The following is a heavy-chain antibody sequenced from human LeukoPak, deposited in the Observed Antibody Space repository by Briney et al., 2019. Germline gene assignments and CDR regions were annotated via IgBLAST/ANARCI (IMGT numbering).Heavy chain of an antibody. J-gene: IGHJ5*02. CDR2: IYHSGST. V-gene: IGHV4-38-2*02. D-gene: IGHD3-3*01. Sequence: SETLSLTCTVSGYSISSGYYWGWIRQPPGKGLEWIGSIYHSGSTYYNPSLKSRVTISVDTSKNQFSLKLSSVTAADTAVYYCARVSLLEWLLPGILSTNWFDPWGQGTLVTVSS. CDR3: ARVSLLEWLLPGILSTNWFDP. CDR1: GYSISSGYY.